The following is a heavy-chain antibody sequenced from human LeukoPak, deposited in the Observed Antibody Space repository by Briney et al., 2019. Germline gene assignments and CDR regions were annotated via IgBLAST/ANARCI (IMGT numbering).Heavy chain of an antibody. D-gene: IGHD4-17*01. CDR1: GFTFSSYA. CDR2: IRSSDGRT. Sequence: GGSLRLSCAASGFTFSSYAMNWVRQAPGKGLDWVSAIRSSDGRTYYADSVRGRFTISRDNSKNTLYLQMNSLRAEDTAVYYCARERDDYGDPDAFNVWGQGAVVTVSS. CDR3: ARERDDYGDPDAFNV. J-gene: IGHJ3*01. V-gene: IGHV3-23*01.